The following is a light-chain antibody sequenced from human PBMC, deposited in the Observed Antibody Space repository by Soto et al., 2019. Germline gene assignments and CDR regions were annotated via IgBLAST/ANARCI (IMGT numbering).Light chain of an antibody. J-gene: IGKJ2*01. CDR2: GAS. CDR3: QQYNNWPHT. V-gene: IGKV3-15*01. Sequence: EIVMTQSPATLSVSPGERATLSCRASQSVSSNLAWYQQKPGQAPRLLIYGASTRATGIPARFSGSGSGTDFTLTISSRQSEDFAVYYCQQYNNWPHTFGQGTKLEIK. CDR1: QSVSSN.